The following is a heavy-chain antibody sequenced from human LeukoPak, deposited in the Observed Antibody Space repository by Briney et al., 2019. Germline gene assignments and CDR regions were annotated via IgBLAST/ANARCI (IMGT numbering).Heavy chain of an antibody. CDR3: ASGGLRYDYSLPNWFDP. J-gene: IGHJ5*02. D-gene: IGHD4-11*01. CDR2: IIPIFGTA. CDR1: GGTFSSYA. Sequence: SVKVSCKASGGTFSSYAISWVRQAPGQGLEWMGGIIPIFGTANYAQKFQGRVTITTDESTSTAYMELSSLRSEDTAVYYCASGGLRYDYSLPNWFDPWGQGTLVTVSS. V-gene: IGHV1-69*05.